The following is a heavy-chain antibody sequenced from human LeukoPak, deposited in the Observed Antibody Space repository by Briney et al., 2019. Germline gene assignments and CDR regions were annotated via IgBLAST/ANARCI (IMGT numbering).Heavy chain of an antibody. J-gene: IGHJ4*02. Sequence: RASETLSLTCTVSGGSISSRSYYWGWIRQPPGKGLEWIGSIYYSGSTYYNPSLKSRVTISVDTSKNQFSLKLSSVTATDTAVYYCARGVFGYYDSSGYYWSPPADYWGQGTLVTVSS. CDR2: IYYSGST. CDR3: ARGVFGYYDSSGYYWSPPADY. CDR1: GGSISSRSYY. V-gene: IGHV4-39*01. D-gene: IGHD3-22*01.